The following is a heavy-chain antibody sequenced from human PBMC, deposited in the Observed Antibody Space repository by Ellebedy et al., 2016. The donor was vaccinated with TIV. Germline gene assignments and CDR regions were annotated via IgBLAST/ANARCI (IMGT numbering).Heavy chain of an antibody. CDR3: ARGDNTFYAYSGSSDFDY. D-gene: IGHD1-26*01. CDR1: GYTFSSYY. J-gene: IGHJ4*02. CDR2: INPSGGSP. Sequence: AASVKVSCKASGYTFSSYYMHWVRQAPGQGLEWMGVINPSGGSPSYAQKLQGRVTMTRDTSTSTVYLELSSLRSEDTAVYYCARGDNTFYAYSGSSDFDYWGQGTLVTVSS. V-gene: IGHV1-46*01.